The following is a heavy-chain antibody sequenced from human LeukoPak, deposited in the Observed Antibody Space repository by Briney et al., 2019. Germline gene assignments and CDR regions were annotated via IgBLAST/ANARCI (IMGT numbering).Heavy chain of an antibody. Sequence: SETLSLTYAVYGGSFSGYYWSWIRQPPGKGLEWIGEINHSGSTNYNPSLKSRVTISVDTSKNQFSLKLSSVTAADTAVYYCARGPYCSSTSCYRAAADYWGQGTLVTVSS. CDR3: ARGPYCSSTSCYRAAADY. CDR1: GGSFSGYY. J-gene: IGHJ4*02. V-gene: IGHV4-34*01. D-gene: IGHD2-2*02. CDR2: INHSGST.